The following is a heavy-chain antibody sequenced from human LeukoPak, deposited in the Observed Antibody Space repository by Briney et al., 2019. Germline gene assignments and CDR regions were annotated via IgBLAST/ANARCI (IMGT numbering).Heavy chain of an antibody. J-gene: IGHJ4*02. CDR3: ARALRLGWTGVDY. CDR1: GDSFSSNSAA. Sequence: SQTLSLTCAISGDSFSSNSAAWNWIRQSPSRGLEWLGRTYYRSKWFNDYAVSVKSRITINPDTSKNQFSLQLNSVTPEDTAVYYCARALRLGWTGVDYWGQGTLVTVSS. D-gene: IGHD6-19*01. V-gene: IGHV6-1*01. CDR2: TYYRSKWFN.